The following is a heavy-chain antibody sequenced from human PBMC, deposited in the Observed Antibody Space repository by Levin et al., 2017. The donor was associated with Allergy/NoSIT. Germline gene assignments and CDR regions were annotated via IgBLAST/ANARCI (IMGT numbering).Heavy chain of an antibody. CDR1: GESISSFQ. D-gene: IGHD2-15*01. CDR3: ARDSNLIGFDY. V-gene: IGHV4-4*07. Sequence: SETLSLTCSVSGESISSFQWSWIRQAAGKALEWIGRLYSNGNTKYKASLRSRVTISRDTSHNQFSLKLNSVTAADTAVYFCARDSNLIGFDYWGPGILVTVSS. J-gene: IGHJ4*02. CDR2: LYSNGNT.